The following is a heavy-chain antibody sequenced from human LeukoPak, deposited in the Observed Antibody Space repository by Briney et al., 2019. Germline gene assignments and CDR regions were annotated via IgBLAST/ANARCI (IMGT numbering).Heavy chain of an antibody. Sequence: PGGSLRLSCGASGLTFTTHWIHWVRQAPGKGLVWVSRIKPDGSDTNYADSVKGRFTISRDNAKTTVYLQMNSLRAEDTAVYYCARGKYGGYFIDYWGQGTLVTVSS. CDR1: GLTFTTHW. CDR2: IKPDGSDT. V-gene: IGHV3-74*01. D-gene: IGHD5-12*01. CDR3: ARGKYGGYFIDY. J-gene: IGHJ4*02.